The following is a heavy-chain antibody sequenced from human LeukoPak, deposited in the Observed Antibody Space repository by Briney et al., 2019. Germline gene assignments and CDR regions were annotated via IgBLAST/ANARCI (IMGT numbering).Heavy chain of an antibody. CDR1: GGTFSSYA. CDR2: IIPIFGTA. D-gene: IGHD3-22*01. Sequence: ASVKVSCKASGGTFSSYAISWVRQAPGQGLEWMGGIIPIFGTANYAQKFQGRVTITTDESTSTAYMELSSLRSEDTAVYYCARVPTTYYYDSSGYYNHYWGRGTLVTVSS. V-gene: IGHV1-69*05. CDR3: ARVPTTYYYDSSGYYNHY. J-gene: IGHJ4*02.